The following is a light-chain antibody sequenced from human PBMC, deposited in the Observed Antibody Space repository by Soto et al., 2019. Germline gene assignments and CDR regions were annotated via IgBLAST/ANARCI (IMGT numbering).Light chain of an antibody. CDR3: QQYGSSYT. CDR2: GAS. CDR1: QSVISSY. J-gene: IGKJ2*01. Sequence: EIVLTQSPGTLSLYPGERATLSCRASQSVISSYLAWYQQKPGQAPRLLIYGASSRATGIPDRLSGSGSGTDFTLTISRLEPEDFAVYYCQQYGSSYTFGQGTKLEIK. V-gene: IGKV3-20*01.